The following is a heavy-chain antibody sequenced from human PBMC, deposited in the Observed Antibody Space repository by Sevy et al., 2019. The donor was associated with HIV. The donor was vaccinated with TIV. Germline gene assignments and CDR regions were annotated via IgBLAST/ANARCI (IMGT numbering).Heavy chain of an antibody. CDR1: TFSVTDNY. CDR3: ARDRYYDASGYYYYYYGLDV. V-gene: IGHV3-66*01. D-gene: IGHD3-22*01. Sequence: GGSLRLSCAASTFSVTDNYMSWVRQAPGKGLEWVSTIYSRGSTFYADSVKGRFTISRDNSKNTLYLQMNSLRAEDTADYYCARDRYYDASGYYYYYYGLDVWGQGTTVAVSS. CDR2: IYSRGST. J-gene: IGHJ6*02.